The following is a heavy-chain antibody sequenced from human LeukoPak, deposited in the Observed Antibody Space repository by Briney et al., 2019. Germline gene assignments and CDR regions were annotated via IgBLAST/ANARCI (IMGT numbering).Heavy chain of an antibody. J-gene: IGHJ4*02. D-gene: IGHD4-23*01. CDR1: GYTFTSYA. CDR2: INAGNGNT. CDR3: ARDGDYGGNSRAFDY. Sequence: ASVKVSCKASGYTFTSYAMRWVRQAPGQRLEWMGWINAGNGNTKYSQKFQGRVTITRDTSASTAYMELSSLRSEDTAVYYCARDGDYGGNSRAFDYWGQGTLVTVSS. V-gene: IGHV1-3*01.